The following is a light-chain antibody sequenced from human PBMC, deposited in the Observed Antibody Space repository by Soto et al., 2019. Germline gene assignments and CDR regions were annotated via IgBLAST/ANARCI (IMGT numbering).Light chain of an antibody. CDR2: GAS. CDR3: QQYGSSYPWT. CDR1: QSLSSSY. V-gene: IGKV3-20*01. Sequence: EIVLTQSPGTLSLSPGERATLSCRAIQSLSSSYLAWYQQKPGQAPRLLIYGASSRATGIPDRFSGSGSGTDFTLTIRRLEPEDFAVYYCQQYGSSYPWTFGQGTKVDI. J-gene: IGKJ1*01.